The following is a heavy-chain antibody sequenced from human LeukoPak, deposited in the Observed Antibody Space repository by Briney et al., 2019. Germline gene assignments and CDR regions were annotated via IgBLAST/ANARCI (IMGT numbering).Heavy chain of an antibody. D-gene: IGHD2-15*01. V-gene: IGHV5-51*01. J-gene: IGHJ3*02. CDR2: IYPGDSDT. CDR1: GYRFTSCW. Sequence: GESLKISSKASGYRFTSCWIGWVRQMPGKGLEAMGIIYPGDSDTRYSPSFQGQVTISADKSSSTAYLQWSRLKASDTAMYYCARTNPRYCSGGSCYFDAFDIWGQGTMVTVSS. CDR3: ARTNPRYCSGGSCYFDAFDI.